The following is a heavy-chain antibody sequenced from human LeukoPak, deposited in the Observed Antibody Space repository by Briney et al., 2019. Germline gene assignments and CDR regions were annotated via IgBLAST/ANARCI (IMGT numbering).Heavy chain of an antibody. CDR1: GGSISSYY. CDR3: ARNSDYYYMDV. V-gene: IGHV4-59*01. J-gene: IGHJ6*03. D-gene: IGHD1-7*01. Sequence: PSETLSLTCTASGGSISSYYWSWIRQPPGKGLEWIGYTYYSGSTNYNPSLKSRVTISVDTSKNQFSLKLSSVTAADTDVYYCARNSDYYYMDVWGKGTTVTVSS. CDR2: TYYSGST.